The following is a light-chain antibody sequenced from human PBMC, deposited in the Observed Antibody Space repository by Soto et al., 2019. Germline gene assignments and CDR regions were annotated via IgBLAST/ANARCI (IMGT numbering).Light chain of an antibody. Sequence: DVVMTQSPVTLPVTLGHPAAFSCMSTQSLVYSDGFTYLNWFQQRPGQSPRRLIYKVSNRDSGVTDRFIGSGSGTEFPLTISRVEAEDIGVYYCRQGTHWPWTCGQGTKVELK. J-gene: IGKJ1*01. CDR1: QSLVYSDGFTY. CDR2: KVS. CDR3: RQGTHWPWT. V-gene: IGKV2-30*01.